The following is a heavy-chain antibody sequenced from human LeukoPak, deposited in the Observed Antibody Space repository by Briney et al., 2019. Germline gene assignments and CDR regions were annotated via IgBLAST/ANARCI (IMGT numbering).Heavy chain of an antibody. CDR1: GGTITGYY. J-gene: IGHJ3*02. V-gene: IGHV4-59*08. D-gene: IGHD6-19*01. CDR3: ARPHSSGWYGGFDI. CDR2: IYYSGST. Sequence: SETLSLTCTVSGGTITGYYWSWIRQPPGKGLEWIGYIYYSGSTSYNPSLKSRVTISLDTSKNQFSLKLRSVTAADTAVYYCARPHSSGWYGGFDIWGQGTMVTVSS.